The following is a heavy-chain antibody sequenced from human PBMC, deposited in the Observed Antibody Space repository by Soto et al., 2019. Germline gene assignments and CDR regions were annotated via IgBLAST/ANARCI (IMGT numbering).Heavy chain of an antibody. CDR2: INYRGTT. CDR3: ARDAPGEAPY. D-gene: IGHD2-2*01. J-gene: IGHJ4*02. CDR1: GGSITNGDYY. Sequence: QVQLQESGPGLVRPSQTLSLTCTVSGGSITNGDYYWNWIRQHPGKGLEWIGYINYRGTTFYNPYLKSRAFISVETSKNQFSLNLSSVTAADTAVYFCARDAPGEAPYWGQGTLVTVSS. V-gene: IGHV4-31*03.